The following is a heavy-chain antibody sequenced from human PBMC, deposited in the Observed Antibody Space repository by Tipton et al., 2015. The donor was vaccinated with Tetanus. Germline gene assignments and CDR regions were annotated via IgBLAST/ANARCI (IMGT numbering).Heavy chain of an antibody. CDR1: GLTVSSNF. CDR3: TRTISNDYVAA. V-gene: IGHV3-53*01. J-gene: IGHJ4*02. D-gene: IGHD4-17*01. CDR2: IYSGGTT. Sequence: SLRLSCAASGLTVSSNFMSWVRQAPGEGLEWVSIIYSGGTTYYADSVKGRFTISRDNSRNTLYLQMSSLRVEDTAVYYCTRTISNDYVAAWGQGTLVTVSS.